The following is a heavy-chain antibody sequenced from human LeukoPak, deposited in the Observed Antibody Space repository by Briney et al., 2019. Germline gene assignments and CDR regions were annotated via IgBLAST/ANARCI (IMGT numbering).Heavy chain of an antibody. Sequence: PGGSLRLSCAASGFTFSSYSMNWVRQAPGKGLEWVSSISSSSSYIYYADSVKGRFTISRDNAKNSLYLQMNSLRAEDTAVYYCAITPYYYDRCDAFDIWGQGTMVTVSS. CDR3: AITPYYYDRCDAFDI. CDR2: ISSSSSYI. J-gene: IGHJ3*02. D-gene: IGHD3-22*01. V-gene: IGHV3-21*01. CDR1: GFTFSSYS.